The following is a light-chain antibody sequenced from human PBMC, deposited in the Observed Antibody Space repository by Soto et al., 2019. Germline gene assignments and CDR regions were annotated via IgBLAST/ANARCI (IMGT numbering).Light chain of an antibody. CDR3: QQYDNLPPNT. J-gene: IGKJ2*01. CDR1: QFVSSR. V-gene: IGKV3-15*01. Sequence: EIVVTQSPATLSGSPGERVTLSCRASQFVSSRLAWYQQRPGQVPRLLIYDTSTRAPGISARFSGSGSGTDFTFTISSLQPEDIATYYCQQYDNLPPNTFGQGTKLEIK. CDR2: DTS.